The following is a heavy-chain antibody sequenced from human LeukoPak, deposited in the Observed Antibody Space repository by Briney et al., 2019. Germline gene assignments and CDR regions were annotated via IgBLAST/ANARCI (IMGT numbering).Heavy chain of an antibody. CDR1: GFTFSSYS. CDR3: ARERPAAASAFEI. D-gene: IGHD6-25*01. Sequence: GGSLRLSCAASGFTFSSYSMNWVRQAPGKGLEWVSYISSSSSTIYYADSVKGRFTISRDNSKNTLYLQMNSLRAEDTAVYYCARERPAAASAFEIWGQGTRVTVSS. CDR2: ISSSSSTI. J-gene: IGHJ3*02. V-gene: IGHV3-48*01.